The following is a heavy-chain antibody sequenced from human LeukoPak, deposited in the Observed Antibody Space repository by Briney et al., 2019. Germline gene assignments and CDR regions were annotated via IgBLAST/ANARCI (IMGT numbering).Heavy chain of an antibody. CDR3: ARDNSVGDTAWWFDP. CDR1: GYTFTSYY. CDR2: IDPSGSSA. J-gene: IGHJ5*02. V-gene: IGHV1-46*01. D-gene: IGHD1-26*01. Sequence: ASVKVSCKASGYTFTSYYMHWVRQAPGQGLEWMGLIDPSGSSASYAQKFQGRLSLTRDMSTSTDYMELSSLRSEDTAVYYCARDNSVGDTAWWFDPWGQGTLVTVSS.